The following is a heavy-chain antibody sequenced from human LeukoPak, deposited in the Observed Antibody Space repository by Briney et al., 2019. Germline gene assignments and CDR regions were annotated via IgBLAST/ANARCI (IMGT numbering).Heavy chain of an antibody. D-gene: IGHD3-22*01. CDR3: ARNKRPDYYESRAPGDY. V-gene: IGHV3-21*01. CDR2: ISSSSSYL. Sequence: GGALRLSCAASGFTFSNYRMNWVGPAPGKGLEGVSSISSSSSYLYYPDSVKGRFTLSSHKAKNSLSLQMNNLRADDTAVYYCARNKRPDYYESRAPGDYGGRGTRVTVS. J-gene: IGHJ4*02. CDR1: GFTFSNYR.